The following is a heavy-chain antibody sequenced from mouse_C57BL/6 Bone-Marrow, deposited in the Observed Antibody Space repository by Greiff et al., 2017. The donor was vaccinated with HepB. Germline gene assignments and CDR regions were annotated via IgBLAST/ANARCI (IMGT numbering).Heavy chain of an antibody. CDR3: ARGGIYYDYDVRFDY. D-gene: IGHD2-4*01. V-gene: IGHV2-2*01. J-gene: IGHJ2*01. Sequence: QVQLQQSGPGLVQPSQSLFITCTVSGFSLTSYGVHWVRQSPGKGLEWLGVIWSGGSTDYNAAFISRLSISKDNSKSQVFFKMNSLQADDTAIYYCARGGIYYDYDVRFDYWGQGTTLTVSS. CDR2: IWSGGST. CDR1: GFSLTSYG.